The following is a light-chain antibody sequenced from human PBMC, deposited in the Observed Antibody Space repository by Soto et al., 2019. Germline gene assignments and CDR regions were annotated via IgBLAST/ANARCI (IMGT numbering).Light chain of an antibody. J-gene: IGKJ1*01. CDR2: DAS. V-gene: IGKV3-20*01. Sequence: EIVLTQSPGTLSLSPVERATLSCRASQSVSSSYLAWYQQKPGQAPRLVIYDASNRAPGIPARFSGSGSGTDFTLTISRLEPEDFAVYYCQQYGSSPWTFGQGTKWIS. CDR1: QSVSSSY. CDR3: QQYGSSPWT.